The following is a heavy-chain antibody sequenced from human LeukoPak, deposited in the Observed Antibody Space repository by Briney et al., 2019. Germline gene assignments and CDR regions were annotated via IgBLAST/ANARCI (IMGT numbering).Heavy chain of an antibody. CDR2: ISGSGGST. CDR1: GFTFSSYA. V-gene: IGHV3-23*01. Sequence: GGSLRLSCAASGFTFSSYAMSWVRQAPGKGLEWVSAISGSGGSTYYADSVKGRFTISRDNSKNTLYLQMNSLRAEDTAVDYCAKDTYHYYDSSGYCLFDYWGQGTLVTVSS. D-gene: IGHD3-22*01. CDR3: AKDTYHYYDSSGYCLFDY. J-gene: IGHJ4*02.